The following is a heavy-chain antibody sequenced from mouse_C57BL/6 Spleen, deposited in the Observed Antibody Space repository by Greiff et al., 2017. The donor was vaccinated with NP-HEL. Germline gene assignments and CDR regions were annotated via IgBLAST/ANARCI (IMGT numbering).Heavy chain of an antibody. CDR3: ANPSYGSFYYAMDY. Sequence: VQMQQSDAELVKPGASVKISCKVSGYTFTDHTIHWMKQRPEQGLEWIGYIYPRDGSTKYNEKFKGKATLTADKSSSTAYMQLNSLTSEDSAVYFCANPSYGSFYYAMDYWGQGTSVTVSS. V-gene: IGHV1-78*01. CDR1: GYTFTDHT. CDR2: IYPRDGST. J-gene: IGHJ4*01. D-gene: IGHD1-1*01.